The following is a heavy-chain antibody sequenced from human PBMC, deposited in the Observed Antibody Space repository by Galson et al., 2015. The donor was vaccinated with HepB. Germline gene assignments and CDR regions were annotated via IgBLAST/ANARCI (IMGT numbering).Heavy chain of an antibody. Sequence: SLRLSCAASGFTFSDYYMSWIRQAPGKGLEWFSYISASTIYTNYADSVKGRFTVSRDNAKNSLNLQMNSLRAEDTAVYYCARVADADYGDHTHFDSWGQGTLVTVSS. J-gene: IGHJ4*02. CDR1: GFTFSDYY. V-gene: IGHV3-11*06. D-gene: IGHD4-17*01. CDR3: ARVADADYGDHTHFDS. CDR2: ISASTIYT.